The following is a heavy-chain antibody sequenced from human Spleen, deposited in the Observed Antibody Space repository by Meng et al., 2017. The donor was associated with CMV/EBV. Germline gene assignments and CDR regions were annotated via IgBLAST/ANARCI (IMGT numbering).Heavy chain of an antibody. CDR3: ARGRKYVLRFLEWLYYFDY. V-gene: IGHV4-34*01. J-gene: IGHJ4*02. Sequence: HLRKWGAGLLKPPGTLSLTWPVYVGSFIGYYGSWIRQPPGKWLEWIGEINHSGSTTYNTSLKSRVTISVDTSKNQFSLKLSSVTAADTAVYYCARGRKYVLRFLEWLYYFDYWGQGTLVTVSS. CDR2: INHSGST. CDR1: VGSFIGYY. D-gene: IGHD3-3*01.